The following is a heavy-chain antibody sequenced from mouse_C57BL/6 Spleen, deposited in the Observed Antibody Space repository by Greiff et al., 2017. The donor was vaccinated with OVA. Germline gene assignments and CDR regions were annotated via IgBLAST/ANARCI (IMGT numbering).Heavy chain of an antibody. Sequence: QVQLKESGAELVRPGASVTLSCKASGYTFTDYEMHWVKQTPVHGLEWIGAIDPETGGTAYNQKFKGKAILTADKSSSTAYMELRSLTSEDSAVYYCTRLLRYFDYWGQGTTLTVSS. V-gene: IGHV1-15*01. J-gene: IGHJ2*01. CDR1: GYTFTDYE. CDR3: TRLLRYFDY. D-gene: IGHD1-1*01. CDR2: IDPETGGT.